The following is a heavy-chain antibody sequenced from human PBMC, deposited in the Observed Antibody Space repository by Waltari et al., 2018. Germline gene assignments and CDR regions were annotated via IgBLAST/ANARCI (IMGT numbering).Heavy chain of an antibody. CDR3: ARERSHYDILTGKDY. Sequence: QVQLVESGGGVVQPGRSLRLSCAASGFTFSSYAMHWVLQAPGKGLEWVAVISYDGSNKYYADSVKGRFTISRDNSKNTLYLQMNSLRAEDTAVYYCARERSHYDILTGKDYWGQGTLVTVSS. V-gene: IGHV3-30-3*01. CDR1: GFTFSSYA. CDR2: ISYDGSNK. J-gene: IGHJ4*02. D-gene: IGHD3-9*01.